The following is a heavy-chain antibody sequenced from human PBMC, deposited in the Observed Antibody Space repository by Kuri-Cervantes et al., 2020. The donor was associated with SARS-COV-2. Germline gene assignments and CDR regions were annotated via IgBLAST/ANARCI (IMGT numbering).Heavy chain of an antibody. CDR3: ARGMELYIPRAFDI. CDR2: INHSGST. J-gene: IGHJ3*02. V-gene: IGHV4-34*01. CDR1: GGSFSGYY. D-gene: IGHD1-7*01. Sequence: GSLRLSCAVYGGSFSGYYWSWIRQPPGKGLEWIGEINHSGSTNYNPSLKSRVTISVDTSKNQFSLKLSSVTAADTAVYYCARGMELYIPRAFDIWGQGTMVTVSS.